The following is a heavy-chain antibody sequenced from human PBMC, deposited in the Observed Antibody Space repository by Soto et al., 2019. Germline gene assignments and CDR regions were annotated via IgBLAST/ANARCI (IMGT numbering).Heavy chain of an antibody. J-gene: IGHJ6*02. CDR2: ISTYNGDT. CDR3: ARAGAAPYYYYGMDV. V-gene: IGHV1-18*01. CDR1: GDTFSTSG. D-gene: IGHD2-15*01. Sequence: ASVKVSCKASGDTFSTSGMSWLRQAPGQGLEWMGWISTYNGDTNDAPKFQDRVTMTSDTSTSTVYMELRSLRSDDTAVYYCARAGAAPYYYYGMDVWGQGTRVTVSS.